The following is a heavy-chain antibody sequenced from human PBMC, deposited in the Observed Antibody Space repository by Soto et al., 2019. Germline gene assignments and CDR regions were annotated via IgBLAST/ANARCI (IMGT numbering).Heavy chain of an antibody. CDR1: GGSISSRTHY. D-gene: IGHD6-19*01. CDR3: GRSVAGRNDGFDI. V-gene: IGHV4-39*01. CDR2: IYYSGTT. J-gene: IGHJ3*02. Sequence: SETLSLTCTVSGGSISSRTHYWGWIRQPPGKGLEWIGSIYYSGTTYYNPSLKSRVTISVDTSKNQFSLNLSSVTAADMAVYYCGRSVAGRNDGFDIWGQGTMVTVSS.